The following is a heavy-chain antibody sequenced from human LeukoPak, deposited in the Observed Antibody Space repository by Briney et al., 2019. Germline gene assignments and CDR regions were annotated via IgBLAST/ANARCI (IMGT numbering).Heavy chain of an antibody. D-gene: IGHD2-2*01. CDR2: IYYSRST. J-gene: IGHJ6*02. CDR3: ARDQIVVVPAASYYYYYGMDV. CDR1: AGSISSYY. V-gene: IGHV4-59*01. Sequence: SQTLSLTCTVSAGSISSYYWSWIRQPPGKGLKWIGYIYYSRSTNYNPSLKSRVTISVDTSKNQFSLKLSSVTAADTAVYYCARDQIVVVPAASYYYYYGMDVWGQGTTVTVSS.